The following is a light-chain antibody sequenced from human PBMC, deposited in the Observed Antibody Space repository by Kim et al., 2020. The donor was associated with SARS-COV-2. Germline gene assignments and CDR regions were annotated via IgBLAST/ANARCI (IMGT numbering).Light chain of an antibody. Sequence: LAPGERATLSCRASQSVGNSLAWFQQKPGQAPRLLIFETSNRATGIPARFSGSGSGTAFTLTISSLEPEDFAVYYCQQRYNWPLTFGGGTKVEIK. J-gene: IGKJ4*01. CDR2: ETS. CDR3: QQRYNWPLT. CDR1: QSVGNS. V-gene: IGKV3-11*01.